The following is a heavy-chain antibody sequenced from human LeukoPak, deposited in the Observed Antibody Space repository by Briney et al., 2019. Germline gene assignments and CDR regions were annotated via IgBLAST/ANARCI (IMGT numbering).Heavy chain of an antibody. CDR2: IYYSGST. D-gene: IGHD3-22*01. Sequence: SETLSLTCTVSGGSISSSTYYWGWIRQPPGKGLEWIGSIYYSGSTYYNPSLKSRVTISVDTSKNQFSLKLSSVTAADTAVYYCARDDSSGFYYMDVWGKGTTVTVSS. J-gene: IGHJ6*03. CDR3: ARDDSSGFYYMDV. CDR1: GGSISSSTYY. V-gene: IGHV4-39*07.